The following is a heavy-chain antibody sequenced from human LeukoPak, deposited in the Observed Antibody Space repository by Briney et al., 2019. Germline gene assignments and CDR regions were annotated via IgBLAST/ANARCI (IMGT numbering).Heavy chain of an antibody. CDR3: ARYSGSYYGAFDI. J-gene: IGHJ3*02. D-gene: IGHD1-26*01. CDR1: GGSISSSNW. V-gene: IGHV4-4*02. CDR2: IYHSGST. Sequence: PSGTLSLTCAVSGGSISSSNWWSWVRQPPGKGLEWIGEIYHSGSTNYNPSLKSRVTISADKSKNQFSLKLSSVTAADTAVYYCARYSGSYYGAFDIWGQGTMVTVSS.